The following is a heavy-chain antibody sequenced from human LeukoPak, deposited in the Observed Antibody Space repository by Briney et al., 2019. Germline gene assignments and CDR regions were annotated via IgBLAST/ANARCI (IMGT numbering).Heavy chain of an antibody. J-gene: IGHJ4*02. V-gene: IGHV3-53*01. Sequence: GSLRLSCAASGFTVSSNYMSWVRQAPGKGLEWVSVIYSGGSTYYADSVKGRFTISRDNSKNTLYLQMNSLRAEDTAVYYCAKGGGDSSGYYPSYFDYWGQGTLVTVSS. CDR2: IYSGGST. CDR3: AKGGGDSSGYYPSYFDY. CDR1: GFTVSSNY. D-gene: IGHD3-22*01.